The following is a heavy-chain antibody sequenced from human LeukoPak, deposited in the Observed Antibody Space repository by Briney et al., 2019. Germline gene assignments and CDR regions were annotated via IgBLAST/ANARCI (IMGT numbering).Heavy chain of an antibody. CDR3: AALGLGAYYYDSSGYMDHDAFDI. V-gene: IGHV1-58*01. CDR1: GLTFTSSA. D-gene: IGHD3-22*01. Sequence: SVKVSCKASGLTFTSSAVQWVRQARGQRLEWIGWIVVGSGNTNYAQKFQERVTITRDMSTSTAYMELSSLRSEDTAVYYCAALGLGAYYYDSSGYMDHDAFDIWGQGTMVTVSS. J-gene: IGHJ3*02. CDR2: IVVGSGNT.